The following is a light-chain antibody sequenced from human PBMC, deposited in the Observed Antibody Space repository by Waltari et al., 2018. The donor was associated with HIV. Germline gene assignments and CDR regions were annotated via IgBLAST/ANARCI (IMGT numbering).Light chain of an antibody. V-gene: IGLV10-54*01. J-gene: IGLJ3*02. CDR2: RKN. CDR3: SAWDSSLTAWV. CDR1: SNNVGYQG. Sequence: QAGLAQPPSVSKGLGQTATLSCTGNSNNVGYQGAAWLQQHQGHPPKLRSYRKNDRPSGISERLSASRSGNTASLTITGLQPEDEADYYCSAWDSSLTAWVFGGGTKLTVL.